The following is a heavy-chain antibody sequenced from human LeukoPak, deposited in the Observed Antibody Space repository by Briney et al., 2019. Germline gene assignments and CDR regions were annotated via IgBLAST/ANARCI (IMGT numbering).Heavy chain of an antibody. CDR3: ARVKTGFVAFDI. D-gene: IGHD2-15*01. V-gene: IGHV4-4*07. CDR1: GGSISSYY. J-gene: IGHJ3*02. CDR2: IYTRGST. Sequence: SETLSLTXTVSGGSISSYYWSWIRQPAGKGLEWIGRIYTRGSTNYNPSLKSRVTMSVDTPKNQSSLKLSSVTAADTAVYYCARVKTGFVAFDIWGQGTMVTVSS.